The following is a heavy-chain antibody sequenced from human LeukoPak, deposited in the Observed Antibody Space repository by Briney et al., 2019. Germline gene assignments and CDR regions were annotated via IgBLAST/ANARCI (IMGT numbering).Heavy chain of an antibody. J-gene: IGHJ5*02. CDR2: ISSSSSTI. CDR1: GFTFSSYS. D-gene: IGHD6-19*01. V-gene: IGHV3-48*04. CDR3: ASPERDSSGWNWFDP. Sequence: PGGSLRLSCAASGFTFSSYSMNWVRQAPGRGLEWVSYISSSSSTIYYADSVKGRFTIFRDNAKNSLYLQMNSLRAEDTAVYYCASPERDSSGWNWFDPWGQGTLVTVSS.